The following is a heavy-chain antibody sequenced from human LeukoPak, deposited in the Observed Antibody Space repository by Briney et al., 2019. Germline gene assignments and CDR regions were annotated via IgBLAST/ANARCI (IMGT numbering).Heavy chain of an antibody. J-gene: IGHJ4*02. CDR2: IRGKAYGGTT. CDR1: GFTFGDYA. V-gene: IGHV3-49*03. D-gene: IGHD3-3*01. CDR3: TPYYDFWSGYYTHDY. Sequence: GGSLRLSCTASGFTFGDYAMSWFRQAPGKGLEWVGFIRGKAYGGTTEYAASVKGRFTISRDDSKSIAYLQLNSLKTEDTAVYYCTPYYDFWSGYYTHDYWGQGTLDTVSS.